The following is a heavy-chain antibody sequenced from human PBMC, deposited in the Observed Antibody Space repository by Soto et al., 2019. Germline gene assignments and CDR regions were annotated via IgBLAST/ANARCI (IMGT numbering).Heavy chain of an antibody. Sequence: QVQLVESGGGVVQPGRSLRLSCAASGFTFSSYGMHWVRQAPGKGLEWVAVIWYDGSNKYYADSVKGRFTISRDNSKNPLYLQMNSLRAEDTAVYYCARDAYYYMDVWGKGTTVTVSS. J-gene: IGHJ6*03. CDR1: GFTFSSYG. CDR2: IWYDGSNK. V-gene: IGHV3-33*01. CDR3: ARDAYYYMDV.